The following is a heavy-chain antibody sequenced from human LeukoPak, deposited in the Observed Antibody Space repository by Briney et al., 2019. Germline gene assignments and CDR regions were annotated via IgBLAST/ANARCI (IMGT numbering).Heavy chain of an antibody. D-gene: IGHD2-15*01. V-gene: IGHV3-7*03. CDR2: IKQDGSEK. CDR1: GFTFSSYA. Sequence: GRSLRLSRAASGFTFSSYAMHWVRQAPGKGLEWVANIKQDGSEKYYVDSVKGRFTISRDNAKNSLYLQMNSLRAEDTAVYYCARAPYCIGGSCRFDYWGQGTLVTVSS. CDR3: ARAPYCIGGSCRFDY. J-gene: IGHJ4*02.